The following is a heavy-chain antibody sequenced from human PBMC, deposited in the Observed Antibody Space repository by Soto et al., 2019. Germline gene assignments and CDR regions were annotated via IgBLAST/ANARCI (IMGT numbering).Heavy chain of an antibody. Sequence: QVQLVESGGALVRPGESLTLSCVASGFTFSEVYMSWIRQAPGKGPEYISYISGTSTDTNYADSVRGRFTVSRDNARNSLYLNMSSLIAEDTAIYYCSQYARGGPSWGQGTLVTVSS. CDR2: ISGTSTDT. V-gene: IGHV3-11*06. D-gene: IGHD3-10*01. CDR1: GFTFSEVY. CDR3: SQYARGGPS. J-gene: IGHJ1*01.